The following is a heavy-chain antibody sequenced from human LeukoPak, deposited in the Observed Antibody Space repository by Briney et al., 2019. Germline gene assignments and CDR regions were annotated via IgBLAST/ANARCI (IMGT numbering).Heavy chain of an antibody. CDR2: ISSTSAYI. CDR1: GFALNSYS. J-gene: IGHJ6*03. Sequence: PGGSLRLSCAASGFALNSYSLSWVRQAPGKGLEWVSSISSTSAYIHYADSVKGRFTISRDNVDNVVYLQMSSLGAEDTAVYYCARVGSGSSEHYYYMDVWGKGTTVTVSS. V-gene: IGHV3-21*01. CDR3: ARVGSGSSEHYYYMDV. D-gene: IGHD1-26*01.